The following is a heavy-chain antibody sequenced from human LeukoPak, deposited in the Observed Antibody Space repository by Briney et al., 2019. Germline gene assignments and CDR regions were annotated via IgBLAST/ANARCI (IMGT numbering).Heavy chain of an antibody. D-gene: IGHD3-10*01. V-gene: IGHV3-30*03. CDR2: ISYDGSNK. Sequence: PGRSLRLSCAASGFTFSSYGMHWVRQAPGKGLEWVAVISYDGSNKYYADSVKGRFTISRDNSKNTLYLQMNSLRAEDTAVYYCARDRDGFYGSGSYYNGVGGFDYWGQGTLVTVSS. CDR1: GFTFSSYG. J-gene: IGHJ4*02. CDR3: ARDRDGFYGSGSYYNGVGGFDY.